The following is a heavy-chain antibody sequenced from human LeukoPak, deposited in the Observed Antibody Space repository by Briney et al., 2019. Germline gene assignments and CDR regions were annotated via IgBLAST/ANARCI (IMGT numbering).Heavy chain of an antibody. CDR1: GFTFSSYW. Sequence: GGSLRLSCAASGFTFSSYWMSWVRHAPGKGLEWVANIKQDGSEKYYVDSVKGRFTISRDNAKNSLYLQMNSLRAEDTAVYYCAREGNYDYVWGSYRRDYWGQGTLVTVSS. V-gene: IGHV3-7*01. J-gene: IGHJ4*02. D-gene: IGHD3-16*02. CDR2: IKQDGSEK. CDR3: AREGNYDYVWGSYRRDY.